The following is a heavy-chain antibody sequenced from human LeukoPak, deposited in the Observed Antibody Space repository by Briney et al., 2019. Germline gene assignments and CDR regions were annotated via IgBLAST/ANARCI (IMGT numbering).Heavy chain of an antibody. CDR3: ARDLYYYDSSGYYYEYFDY. V-gene: IGHV1-46*01. J-gene: IGHJ4*02. CDR2: IYPSGGST. CDR1: GYTFTSYY. D-gene: IGHD3-22*01. Sequence: GASVKVSCKASGYTFTSYYIHWVRQAPGQGLEWMGIIYPSGGSTTYAQKFQGRVTMTTDTSTSTAYMELRSLRSDDTAVYYCARDLYYYDSSGYYYEYFDYWGQGTLVTVSS.